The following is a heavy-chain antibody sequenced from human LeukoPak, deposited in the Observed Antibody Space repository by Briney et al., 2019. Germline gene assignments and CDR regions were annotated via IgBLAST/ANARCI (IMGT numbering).Heavy chain of an antibody. Sequence: GASVKVSCKASGGTFSSYAISWVRQAPGQGLEWMGGIIPIFGTANYAQKFQGRVTITTDESTSTAYMELSSLRSEDTAVYYCARDQYCSSTSCYPPGDYYYYYMDVWGKGTTVTVSS. CDR2: IIPIFGTA. V-gene: IGHV1-69*05. D-gene: IGHD2-2*01. CDR3: ARDQYCSSTSCYPPGDYYYYYMDV. CDR1: GGTFSSYA. J-gene: IGHJ6*03.